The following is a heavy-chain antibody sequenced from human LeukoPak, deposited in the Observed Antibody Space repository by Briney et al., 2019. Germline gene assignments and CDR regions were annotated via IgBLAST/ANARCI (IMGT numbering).Heavy chain of an antibody. D-gene: IGHD6-19*01. CDR1: GFTFDDYA. Sequence: GGSLRLSCAASGFTFDDYAMHWVRQAPGKGLEWVSGISWNSGTIGYADSVKGRFTISSDNAGNSLYLQMNSLRVEDAALYYCAKGRGWYSPDYWGQGTLVTVSS. CDR2: ISWNSGTI. CDR3: AKGRGWYSPDY. J-gene: IGHJ4*02. V-gene: IGHV3-9*01.